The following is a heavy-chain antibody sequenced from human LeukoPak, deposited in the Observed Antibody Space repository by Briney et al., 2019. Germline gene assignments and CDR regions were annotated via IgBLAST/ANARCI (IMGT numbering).Heavy chain of an antibody. D-gene: IGHD6-6*01. V-gene: IGHV4-61*08. CDR1: GGSVNSGGYY. CDR2: VYYSGTT. Sequence: PSETLSLTCTVSGGSVNSGGYYWSWIRQSPGNGLEWIGYVYYSGTTNYNPSLKSRVTISLDTSKDQFSLRLNSVTAADTAVYYCAREYSSSSRGDYYYYGMAVWGPGTTVTVSS. CDR3: AREYSSSSRGDYYYYGMAV. J-gene: IGHJ6*02.